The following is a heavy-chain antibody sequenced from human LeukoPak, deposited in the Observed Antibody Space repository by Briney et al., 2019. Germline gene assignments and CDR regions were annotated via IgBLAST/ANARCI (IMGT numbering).Heavy chain of an antibody. J-gene: IGHJ4*02. D-gene: IGHD2-15*01. Sequence: PSETLSLTCVVSGGFVSGYYWGWIRQPPGRGLEWFGYGYYSGSTNYNPSFKSRITISVDTSRNQFSLQLSSVTAADTAVYYCARIHRYCSGGACYVLDNWGQGTLVAVSS. CDR1: GGFVSGYY. CDR3: ARIHRYCSGGACYVLDN. CDR2: GYYSGST. V-gene: IGHV4-59*02.